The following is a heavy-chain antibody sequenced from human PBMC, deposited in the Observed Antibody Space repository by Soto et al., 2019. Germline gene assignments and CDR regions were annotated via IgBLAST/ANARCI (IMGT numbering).Heavy chain of an antibody. CDR1: GFTFSSYD. Sequence: EVQLVESGGGLVQPGGSLRLSCAASGFTFSSYDMHWVRQATGKGLEWVSGIGTAGDTYYPGSVKGRFTISRENAKNSLYLPMNSLRAGDTAVYYCARGITMVRGVILDYLDYWGQGTLVTVSS. V-gene: IGHV3-13*04. CDR3: ARGITMVRGVILDYLDY. CDR2: IGTAGDT. J-gene: IGHJ4*02. D-gene: IGHD3-10*01.